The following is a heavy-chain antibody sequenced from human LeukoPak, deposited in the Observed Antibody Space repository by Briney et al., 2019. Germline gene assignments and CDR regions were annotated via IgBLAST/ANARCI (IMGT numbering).Heavy chain of an antibody. Sequence: SVKVSCKASGGTSSSYAISWVRQAPGQGLEWMGGIIPIFGTANYAQKFQGRVTITTDESTSTAYMELSSLRSEDTAVYYCANRGGGSYYFYWFDPWGQGTLVTVSS. CDR2: IIPIFGTA. D-gene: IGHD1-26*01. CDR3: ANRGGGSYYFYWFDP. V-gene: IGHV1-69*05. CDR1: GGTSSSYA. J-gene: IGHJ5*02.